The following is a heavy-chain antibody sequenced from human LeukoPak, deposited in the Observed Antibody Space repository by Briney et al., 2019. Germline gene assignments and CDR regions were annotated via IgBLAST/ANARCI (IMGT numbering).Heavy chain of an antibody. CDR1: GFTFSSYA. V-gene: IGHV3-23*01. CDR3: AKDPDYDSSGYYGGWFDP. CDR2: ISGSGGST. J-gene: IGHJ5*02. Sequence: GGSLRLSCAASGFTFSSYAMSWVRQAPGKGLEWVSAISGSGGSTYYADSVKGRFTISRDNSKNTLYLQMNSLRAEDTAVYYCAKDPDYDSSGYYGGWFDPWGQGTLVTVSS. D-gene: IGHD3-22*01.